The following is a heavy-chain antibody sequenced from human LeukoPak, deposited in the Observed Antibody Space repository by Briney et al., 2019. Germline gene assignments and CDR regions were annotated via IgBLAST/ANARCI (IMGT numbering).Heavy chain of an antibody. CDR2: IRYDGSNK. J-gene: IGHJ4*02. CDR1: GFTFSSYG. Sequence: GGSLRLSCAASGFTFSSYGMHWVRQAPGKGLEWVAFIRYDGSNKYYADSVKGRFTISRDNSKNTLYLQMNSLRAGDTAVYYCAKDKGSVTTSGYFDYWGQGTLVTVSS. V-gene: IGHV3-30*02. D-gene: IGHD4-17*01. CDR3: AKDKGSVTTSGYFDY.